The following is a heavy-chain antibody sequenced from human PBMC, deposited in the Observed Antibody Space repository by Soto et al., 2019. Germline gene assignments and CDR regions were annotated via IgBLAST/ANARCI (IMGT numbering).Heavy chain of an antibody. J-gene: IGHJ6*03. CDR1: GFTFDDYA. D-gene: IGHD6-13*01. CDR3: AKDISIYSSMGRDYYYYMDV. V-gene: IGHV3-9*01. CDR2: ISWNSGSI. Sequence: HPGGSLRLSCAASGFTFDDYAMHWVRQAPGKGLEWVSGISWNSGSIGYADSVKGRFTISRDNAKNSLYLQMNSLRAEDTALYYCAKDISIYSSMGRDYYYYMDVWGKGTTVTVSS.